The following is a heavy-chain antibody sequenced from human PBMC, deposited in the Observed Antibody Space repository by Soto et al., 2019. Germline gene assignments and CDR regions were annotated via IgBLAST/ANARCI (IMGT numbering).Heavy chain of an antibody. CDR3: ARAYYDFWSGYFRQYYYYYGMDV. CDR2: ISAYNGNT. V-gene: IGHV1-18*04. D-gene: IGHD3-3*01. Sequence: AASVKVSCKASGYTFTSYGISWVRQAPGQGLEWMGWISAYNGNTNYAQKLQGRVTMTTDTSTSTAYMKLRSLRSDDTAVYYCARAYYDFWSGYFRQYYYYYGMDVWGQGTTVTVSS. J-gene: IGHJ6*02. CDR1: GYTFTSYG.